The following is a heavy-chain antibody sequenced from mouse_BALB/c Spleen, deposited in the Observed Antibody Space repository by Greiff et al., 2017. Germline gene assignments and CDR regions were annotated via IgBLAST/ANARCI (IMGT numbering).Heavy chain of an antibody. J-gene: IGHJ4*01. D-gene: IGHD1-1*01. CDR3: GRGDYYGSSYAMDY. Sequence: EVKLMESGPELVKPGASVKISCKASGYSFTGYFMNWVKQSHGKSLEWIGRINPYNGDTFYNQKFKGKATLTVDKSSSTAHMELLSLTSEDSAVYYCGRGDYYGSSYAMDYWGQGTSVTVSS. CDR2: INPYNGDT. V-gene: IGHV1-37*01. CDR1: GYSFTGYF.